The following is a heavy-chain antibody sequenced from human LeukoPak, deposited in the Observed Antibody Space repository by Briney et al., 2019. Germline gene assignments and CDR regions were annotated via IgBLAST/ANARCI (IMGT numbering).Heavy chain of an antibody. V-gene: IGHV4-39*02. CDR1: GGSISNTRYF. D-gene: IGHD5-12*01. CDR2: VYFRGAT. Sequence: SETLSLTCTVSGGSISNTRYFWGWIRQPPGKGLEWIGSVYFRGATYYNPSLKSRVTISLDTSKNHFSLKLSSVTAADTAVYYCARQNSGYDLGPFAYWGQGTLVTVSS. J-gene: IGHJ4*02. CDR3: ARQNSGYDLGPFAY.